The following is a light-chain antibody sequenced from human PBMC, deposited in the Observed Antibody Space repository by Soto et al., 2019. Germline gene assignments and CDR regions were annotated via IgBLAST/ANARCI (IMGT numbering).Light chain of an antibody. V-gene: IGKV3-20*01. CDR3: QQYGSSPGFT. CDR2: GAS. CDR1: HSVISSY. Sequence: EVVLTESPGRVFLSPGERVTLSCSASHSVISSYLAWYQQKPGQAPRLLIYGASSRATGIPDRFSGSGSGTDFTLTISILEPEDFAVYYCQQYGSSPGFTFGPGTKVDIK. J-gene: IGKJ3*01.